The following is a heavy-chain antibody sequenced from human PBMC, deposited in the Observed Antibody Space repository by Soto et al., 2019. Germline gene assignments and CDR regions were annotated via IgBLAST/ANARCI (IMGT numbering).Heavy chain of an antibody. D-gene: IGHD1-1*01. CDR2: ISGNGDRT. J-gene: IGHJ4*02. CDR3: AKEYTQLLAHFDY. V-gene: IGHV3-23*01. CDR1: GFTFSSYV. Sequence: GGSLRLSCSASGFTFSSYVMSWVRQAPGKGLEWVSAISGNGDRTYFGDSVKGRFTVSRDNSKNTLYLQMNSLRAEDTAIYYCAKEYTQLLAHFDYWGQGTLVTVSS.